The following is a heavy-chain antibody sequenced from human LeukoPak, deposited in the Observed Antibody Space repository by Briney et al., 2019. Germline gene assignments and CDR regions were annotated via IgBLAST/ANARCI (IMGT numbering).Heavy chain of an antibody. CDR2: SYYSGSP. V-gene: IGHV4-39*07. J-gene: IGHJ4*02. D-gene: IGHD2-2*01. CDR1: GGSISSSSYY. Sequence: SETLSLTCTVSGGSISSSSYYWGWIRQPPGKGLEWIGSSYYSGSPYYNPSLKSRVTISVDTSKNQFSLKLSSVTAADTAVYYCARALVPYYFDYWGQGTLVTVSS. CDR3: ARALVPYYFDY.